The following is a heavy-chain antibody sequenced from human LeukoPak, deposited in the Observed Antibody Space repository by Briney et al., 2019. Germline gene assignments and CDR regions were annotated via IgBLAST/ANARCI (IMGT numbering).Heavy chain of an antibody. J-gene: IGHJ4*02. V-gene: IGHV1-69*04. D-gene: IGHD3-10*01. CDR3: ARAPITMVRGVIINPIDY. Sequence: GASVKVSCKASGGTFSSYAISWVRQAPGQGLEWMGRIIPILGIANYAQKFQGRVTITADKSTSTAYMELSSLRSEDTAVYYCARAPITMVRGVIINPIDYWGQGTLVTVSS. CDR2: IIPILGIA. CDR1: GGTFSSYA.